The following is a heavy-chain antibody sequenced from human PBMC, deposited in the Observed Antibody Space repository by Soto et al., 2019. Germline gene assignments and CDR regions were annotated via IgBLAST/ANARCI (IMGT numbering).Heavy chain of an antibody. CDR2: INHSGST. CDR3: ARGLFKAYSGSYYRVFDY. Sequence: NPSETLSLTCAVYGGSFSGYYWSWIRQPPGKGLEWIGEINHSGSTNYNPSLRSRVTISVDTSKNQFSLKLSSVTAADTAVYYCARGLFKAYSGSYYRVFDYWGQGTLVTVSS. J-gene: IGHJ4*02. D-gene: IGHD1-26*01. V-gene: IGHV4-34*01. CDR1: GGSFSGYY.